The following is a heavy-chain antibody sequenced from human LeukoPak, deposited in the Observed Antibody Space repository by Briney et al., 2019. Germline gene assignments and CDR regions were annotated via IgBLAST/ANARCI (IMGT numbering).Heavy chain of an antibody. J-gene: IGHJ5*02. D-gene: IGHD6-6*01. CDR3: AREVAARRLGSWFDP. V-gene: IGHV3-21*01. CDR1: GFTFSSYS. Sequence: PGGSLRLSCAASGFTFSSYSMNWVRQAPGKGLEWVSCISSSSSYIYYADSVKGRFTISRDNAKNSLYLQMNSLRAEDTAVYYCAREVAARRLGSWFDPWGQGTLVTVSS. CDR2: ISSSSSYI.